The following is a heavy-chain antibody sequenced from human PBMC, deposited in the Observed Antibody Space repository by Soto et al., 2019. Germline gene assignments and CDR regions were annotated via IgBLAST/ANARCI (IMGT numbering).Heavy chain of an antibody. CDR3: ARSMVRGVNHYYYGMDV. J-gene: IGHJ6*02. CDR2: INPNSGGT. V-gene: IGHV1-2*02. Sequence: ASVKVPFKASGYTFTGYYMHWVRQAPGQGLEWVGWINPNSGGTNYAQKFQGRVTMTRDTSISTAYMELSRLRSDDTAVYYCARSMVRGVNHYYYGMDVWGQGTTVTVSS. CDR1: GYTFTGYY. D-gene: IGHD3-10*01.